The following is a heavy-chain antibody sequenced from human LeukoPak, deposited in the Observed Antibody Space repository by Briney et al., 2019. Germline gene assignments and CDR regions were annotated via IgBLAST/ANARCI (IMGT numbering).Heavy chain of an antibody. D-gene: IGHD3-10*01. Sequence: ASVKVSCKASGYTFTSYYMHWVRQAPGQGLEWMGIINPSGGSTSYAQKFQGGVTMTRDTSTSTVYMELSSLRSEDTAVYYCAREYGATMVRGVMANWGQGTLVTVSS. J-gene: IGHJ4*02. CDR1: GYTFTSYY. V-gene: IGHV1-46*01. CDR2: INPSGGST. CDR3: AREYGATMVRGVMAN.